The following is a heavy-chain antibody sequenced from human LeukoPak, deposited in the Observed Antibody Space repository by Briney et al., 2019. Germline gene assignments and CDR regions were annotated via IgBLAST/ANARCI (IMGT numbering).Heavy chain of an antibody. CDR2: IYHSGST. J-gene: IGHJ4*02. V-gene: IGHV4-30-2*01. CDR1: GGSISSGGYS. CDR3: ARVSGPIDY. Sequence: SETLSLTCAVSGGSISSGGYSWSWIRQPPGKGLEWIGYIYHSGSTYYNPSLKSRVTISVDRSKNQFSLKLSSVTAADTAVYYCARVSGPIDYWGQGTLATVSS.